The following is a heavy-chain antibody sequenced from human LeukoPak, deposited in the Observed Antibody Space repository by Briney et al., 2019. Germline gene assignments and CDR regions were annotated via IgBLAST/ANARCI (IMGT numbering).Heavy chain of an antibody. V-gene: IGHV3-74*01. D-gene: IGHD3-10*01. J-gene: IGHJ5*02. CDR3: ARALGSLGNWFDP. CDR1: GFTFSSYW. CDR2: INSDGSST. Sequence: PGGSLRLSCAASGFTFSSYWMHWVRQAPGKGLVWVSRINSDGSSTSYADSGKGRFTISRDNAKNTLYLQMNSLRAEDTAVYYCARALGSLGNWFDPWGQGTLVTVSS.